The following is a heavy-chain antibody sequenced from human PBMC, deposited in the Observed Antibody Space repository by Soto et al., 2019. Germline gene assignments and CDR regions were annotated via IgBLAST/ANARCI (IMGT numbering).Heavy chain of an antibody. CDR2: ISGSGGST. J-gene: IGHJ4*02. CDR3: AEMITFGGVIVTDPGYFDY. V-gene: IGHV3-23*01. Sequence: EVQLLESGGGLVQPGGSLRLSCAASGFTFSSYAMSWVRQAPGKGLEWVSAISGSGGSTYYADSVKGRFTISRDNSKNTLYLQMNSLRAEDTAVYYCAEMITFGGVIVTDPGYFDYWGQGTLVTVSS. CDR1: GFTFSSYA. D-gene: IGHD3-16*02.